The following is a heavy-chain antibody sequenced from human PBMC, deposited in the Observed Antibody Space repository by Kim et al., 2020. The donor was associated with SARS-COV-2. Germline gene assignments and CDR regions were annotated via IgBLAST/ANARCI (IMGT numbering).Heavy chain of an antibody. D-gene: IGHD6-13*01. CDR2: ISSNGGST. CDR1: GFTFSSYA. V-gene: IGHV3-64D*06. Sequence: GGSLRLSCSASGFTFSSYAMHWVRQAPGKGLEYVSAISSNGGSTYYADSVKGRFTISRDNSKNTLYLQMSSLRAEDTAVYYCVKGQEQQLVRIEYFQHWGQGTLVTVSS. CDR3: VKGQEQQLVRIEYFQH. J-gene: IGHJ1*01.